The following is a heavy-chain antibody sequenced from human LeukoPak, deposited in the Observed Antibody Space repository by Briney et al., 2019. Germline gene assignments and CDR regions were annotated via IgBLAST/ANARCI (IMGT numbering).Heavy chain of an antibody. J-gene: IGHJ6*03. D-gene: IGHD3-9*01. Sequence: PVRSLRLSWAASGFTFSSYSMDWVRQATGKGLEWVAVIRYDGSNKYYADSMKGRFTISRDNSKNTLYLQMNSLRVEDTAVYYCAKGPTGSDYYYYYMDVWGKGTTVTVSS. CDR1: GFTFSSYS. CDR2: IRYDGSNK. CDR3: AKGPTGSDYYYYYMDV. V-gene: IGHV3-30*02.